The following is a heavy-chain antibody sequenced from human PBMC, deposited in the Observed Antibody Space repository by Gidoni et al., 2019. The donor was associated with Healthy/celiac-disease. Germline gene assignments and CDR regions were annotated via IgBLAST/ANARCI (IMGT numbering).Heavy chain of an antibody. V-gene: IGHV3-9*01. Sequence: DVQLVASGGGLVQPGRSLRLSCAASGFPFYDYAMHWVRQAPGKGMEWVSGISWNSGSIGDADSVKGRFTISRDNAKNSLYLQMNSLRDEDTALYYCAKDSHPLPVQGEDYYYYGMDVWGQGTTVTVSS. CDR3: AKDSHPLPVQGEDYYYYGMDV. D-gene: IGHD3-10*01. J-gene: IGHJ6*02. CDR2: ISWNSGSI. CDR1: GFPFYDYA.